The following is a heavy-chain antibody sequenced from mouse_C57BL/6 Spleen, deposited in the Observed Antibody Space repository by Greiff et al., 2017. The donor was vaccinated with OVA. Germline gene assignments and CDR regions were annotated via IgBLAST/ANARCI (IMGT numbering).Heavy chain of an antibody. V-gene: IGHV1-50*01. D-gene: IGHD1-1*01. Sequence: QVQLQQSGAELVKPGASVKLSCKASGYTFTSYWMQWVKQRPGQGLEWIGEIDPSDSYTNYNQKFKGKATLTVDTSSSTAYMQLSSLTSEDSAVYYCARSGYYGSSQYYFDYWGQGTTLTVSS. J-gene: IGHJ2*01. CDR1: GYTFTSYW. CDR2: IDPSDSYT. CDR3: ARSGYYGSSQYYFDY.